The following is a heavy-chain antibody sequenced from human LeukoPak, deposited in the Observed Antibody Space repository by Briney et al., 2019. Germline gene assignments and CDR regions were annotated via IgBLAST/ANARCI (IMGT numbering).Heavy chain of an antibody. D-gene: IGHD3-10*01. J-gene: IGHJ4*02. V-gene: IGHV4-59*01. Sequence: SETLSLTCTVSGGSMNNYYWSWVRQSPEKGLEWIGYISYSCSTNSNPSLKSRVTISLDTSKNQFSLKLTSVTAADTAVYYCASQKLLWFGELSYFDYWGQGTLVTVSS. CDR1: GGSMNNYY. CDR2: ISYSCST. CDR3: ASQKLLWFGELSYFDY.